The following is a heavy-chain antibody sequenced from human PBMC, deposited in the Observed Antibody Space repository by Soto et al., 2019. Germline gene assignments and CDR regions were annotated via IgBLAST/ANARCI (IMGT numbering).Heavy chain of an antibody. CDR1: GFTFSSYG. D-gene: IGHD1-26*01. Sequence: GGSLRLSCAASGFTFSSYGMHWVRQAPGKGLEWVAVISYDGSNKYYADSVKGRFTISRDNSKNTLYLQMNSLRAEDTAVYYCAKDLESVGERSYGMDVWGQGTTVTVSS. CDR2: ISYDGSNK. CDR3: AKDLESVGERSYGMDV. V-gene: IGHV3-30*18. J-gene: IGHJ6*02.